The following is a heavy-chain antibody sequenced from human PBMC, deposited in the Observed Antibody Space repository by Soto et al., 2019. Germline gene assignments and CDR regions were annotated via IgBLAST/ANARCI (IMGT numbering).Heavy chain of an antibody. CDR1: GGTFSSYA. J-gene: IGHJ4*02. CDR3: ARGVFRGVIIGGDFDY. V-gene: IGHV1-69*13. Sequence: SVKVSCKASGGTFSSYAISWVRQAPGQGLEWMGGIIPIFGTANYAQKFQGRVTITADESTSTAYMELSSLRSEDTAVYYCARGVFRGVIIGGDFDYWGQGTLVTVSS. CDR2: IIPIFGTA. D-gene: IGHD3-10*01.